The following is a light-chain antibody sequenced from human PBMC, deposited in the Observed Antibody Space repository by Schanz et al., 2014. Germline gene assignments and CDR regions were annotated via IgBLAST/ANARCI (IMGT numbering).Light chain of an antibody. J-gene: IGLJ2*01. V-gene: IGLV2-11*01. CDR2: NVS. CDR1: SSDVGGYNF. CDR3: CSYAGSYSV. Sequence: QSALTQPRSVSGSPGQSVTISCTGTSSDVGGYNFVSWYQQRPGKAPKLLIHNVSNRASGVPDRFSGSKSGNTASLTISGLQADDEADYYCCSYAGSYSVIGGGTKLTVL.